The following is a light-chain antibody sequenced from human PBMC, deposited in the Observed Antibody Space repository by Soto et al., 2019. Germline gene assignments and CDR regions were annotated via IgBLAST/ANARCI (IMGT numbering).Light chain of an antibody. J-gene: IGKJ2*01. Sequence: DIVMTQSPDSLAVSLGERATINCKSSQSVLYNSNNKNYLVWYQQKAGQPPKLLIYWASTRESGVPDRFSGSGSGTDFTLTISSLQAEDVAVYYCQQYYSTPYTFGQGTKLEIK. V-gene: IGKV4-1*01. CDR3: QQYYSTPYT. CDR2: WAS. CDR1: QSVLYNSNNKNY.